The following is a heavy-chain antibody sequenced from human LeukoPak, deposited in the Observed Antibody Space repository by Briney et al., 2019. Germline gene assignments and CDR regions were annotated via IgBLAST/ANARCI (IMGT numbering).Heavy chain of an antibody. Sequence: ASVKVSCKASGYTFISYYMHWVRQAPGQGLEWMGIINPSGGSASYAQKFQGRVTMTRDTSTSTVYMELSSLTSEDAAVYYCAREGDDDGRRRRRGDWFDPWGQGTLVTVSS. D-gene: IGHD3-16*01. CDR2: INPSGGSA. V-gene: IGHV1-46*01. J-gene: IGHJ5*02. CDR1: GYTFISYY. CDR3: AREGDDDGRRRRRGDWFDP.